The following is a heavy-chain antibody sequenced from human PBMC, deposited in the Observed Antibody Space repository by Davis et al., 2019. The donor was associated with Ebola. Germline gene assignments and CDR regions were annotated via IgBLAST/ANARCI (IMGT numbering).Heavy chain of an antibody. J-gene: IGHJ4*02. CDR3: AKDSSITMVRGILDY. Sequence: GSLRLSCAASGFTFSSYEMNWVRQAPGKGLEWVSYISSSGSTIYYADSVKGRFTISRDNAKNSLYLQMNSLRAEDTAVYYCAKDSSITMVRGILDYWGQGTLVTASS. D-gene: IGHD3-10*01. CDR2: ISSSGSTI. CDR1: GFTFSSYE. V-gene: IGHV3-48*03.